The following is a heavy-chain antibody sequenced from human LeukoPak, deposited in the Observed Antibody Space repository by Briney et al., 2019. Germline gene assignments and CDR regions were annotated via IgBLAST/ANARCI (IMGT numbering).Heavy chain of an antibody. CDR1: GFTFSSYA. J-gene: IGHJ5*02. D-gene: IGHD3-10*01. V-gene: IGHV3-30*04. CDR3: AKEGITMVRGVISDP. Sequence: PGGSLRLSCAASGFTFSSYAMHWVRQAPGKGLEWVAVISYDGSNKYYADSVKGRFTISRDNSKNTLYLQMNSLRAEDTAVYYCAKEGITMVRGVISDPWGQGTLVTVSS. CDR2: ISYDGSNK.